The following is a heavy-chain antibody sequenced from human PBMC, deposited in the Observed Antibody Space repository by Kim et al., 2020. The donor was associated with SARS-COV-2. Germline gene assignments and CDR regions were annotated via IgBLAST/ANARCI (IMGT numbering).Heavy chain of an antibody. V-gene: IGHV3-66*01. CDR2: IYSGGST. D-gene: IGHD4-17*01. J-gene: IGHJ2*01. Sequence: GGSLRLSCAASGFTVSSNYMSWVRQAPGKGLEWVSVIYSGGSTYYADSVKGRFTISRDNSKNTLYLQMNSLRAEDTAVYYCARAYGDYVRYFDLWGRGTLVTVSX. CDR3: ARAYGDYVRYFDL. CDR1: GFTVSSNY.